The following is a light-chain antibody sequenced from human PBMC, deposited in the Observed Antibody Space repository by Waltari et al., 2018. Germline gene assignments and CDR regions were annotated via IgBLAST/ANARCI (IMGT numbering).Light chain of an antibody. CDR3: CSSVGGKTYV. CDR2: EAA. CDR1: SSDVGNYNL. J-gene: IGLJ1*01. V-gene: IGLV2-23*01. Sequence: QSALTQPASVSGSPGQSITISCTGTSSDVGNYNLVSWYQQHPGKAPKLIIYEAAERPSGVPFRFSGSTSGTTASLTVSGLQAEDEGDYYCCSSVGGKTYVFGAGTKVTVL.